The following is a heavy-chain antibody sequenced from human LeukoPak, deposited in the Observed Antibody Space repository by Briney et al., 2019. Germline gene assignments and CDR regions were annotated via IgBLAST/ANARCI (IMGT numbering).Heavy chain of an antibody. J-gene: IGHJ5*02. Sequence: GGSLRLSCADSGFTFSSYWMHWVRQAPGKGLVWVSRINSDGSSTSYADSVRGRFTISRDNAKNTLYLQMNSLRAEDTAVYYCARSNHCSGGSCYSAWFDPWDQGTLVTVSS. CDR2: INSDGSST. CDR1: GFTFSSYW. CDR3: ARSNHCSGGSCYSAWFDP. D-gene: IGHD2-15*01. V-gene: IGHV3-74*01.